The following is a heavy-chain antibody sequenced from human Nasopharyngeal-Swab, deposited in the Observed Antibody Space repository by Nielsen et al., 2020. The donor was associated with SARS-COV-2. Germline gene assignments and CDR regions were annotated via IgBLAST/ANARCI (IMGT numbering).Heavy chain of an antibody. V-gene: IGHV3-15*01. D-gene: IGHD3-10*01. J-gene: IGHJ5*02. Sequence: WIRQPPGKGLEWVGRIKSKIDGGTTDYAAPVKGRFTISRDDSKNTLYLQMNSLKTEDTAVYYCTTDGMVRVSWGQGTLVTVSS. CDR2: IKSKIDGGTT. CDR3: TTDGMVRVS.